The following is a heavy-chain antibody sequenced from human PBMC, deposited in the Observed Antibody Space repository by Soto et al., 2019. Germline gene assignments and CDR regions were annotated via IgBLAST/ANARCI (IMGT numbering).Heavy chain of an antibody. CDR3: ARDLRRRYGMDA. D-gene: IGHD5-12*01. Sequence: XGSLRLSCSASGFTFSSYGMHWVRQAPGKGLEWVAVIWYDGSNKYYADSVKGRFTISRDNSKNTLYLQMNSLRAEDTAVYYCARDLRRRYGMDAWGQGTTVTVSS. CDR1: GFTFSSYG. J-gene: IGHJ6*02. CDR2: IWYDGSNK. V-gene: IGHV3-33*01.